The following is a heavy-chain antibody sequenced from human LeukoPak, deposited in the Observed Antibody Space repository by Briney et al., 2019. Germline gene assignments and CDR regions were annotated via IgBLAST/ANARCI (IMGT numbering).Heavy chain of an antibody. CDR2: IRSKAYGGTT. V-gene: IGHV3-49*04. D-gene: IGHD1-26*01. Sequence: GGSLRLSCTASGFTFGDYSMNWVRQAPGKGLEWVGFIRSKAYGGTTEYAASVKGRFTISRDDSKSIVYLQMSSLKSEDTAVYYCSRGRRATHDYWGQGTLVTVSS. J-gene: IGHJ4*02. CDR3: SRGRRATHDY. CDR1: GFTFGDYS.